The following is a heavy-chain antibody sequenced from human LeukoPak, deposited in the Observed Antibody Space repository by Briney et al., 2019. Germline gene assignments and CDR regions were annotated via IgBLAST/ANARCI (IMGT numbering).Heavy chain of an antibody. Sequence: AGGSLRLSCSASGFTFSSYAIHWVRQAPGKGLEWVSYISSRSSNIYYADSVKGRFTISRDNAKNSLYLQMNSLRDEDTAVYYCARIPGGYYYGMDVWGQGTTVTVSS. V-gene: IGHV3-48*02. CDR1: GFTFSSYA. D-gene: IGHD3-16*01. CDR3: ARIPGGYYYGMDV. J-gene: IGHJ6*02. CDR2: ISSRSSNI.